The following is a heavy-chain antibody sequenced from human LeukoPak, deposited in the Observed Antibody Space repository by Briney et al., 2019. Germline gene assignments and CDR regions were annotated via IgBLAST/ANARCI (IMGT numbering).Heavy chain of an antibody. CDR1: GGSIHTYN. J-gene: IGHJ6*03. D-gene: IGHD4-17*01. Sequence: SETLSLTCTVSGGSIHTYNWMWIRQPAGKGLEFIGCNNFAGRGYYNPSLKSRVTISVDSPSNQFSLELTSVTAADTAVYYCARVLYGDPTTPYYMDVWGKGTTVTVSS. CDR2: NNFAGRG. V-gene: IGHV4-4*07. CDR3: ARVLYGDPTTPYYMDV.